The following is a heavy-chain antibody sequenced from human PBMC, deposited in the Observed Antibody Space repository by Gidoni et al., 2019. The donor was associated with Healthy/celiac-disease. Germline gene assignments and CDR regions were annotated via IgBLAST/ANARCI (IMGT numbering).Heavy chain of an antibody. D-gene: IGHD3-10*01. J-gene: IGHJ3*02. CDR1: GFTFSDYY. V-gene: IGHV3-11*05. CDR2: ISSSSSYT. CDR3: ARDRVEELLWFGELVGDAFDI. Sequence: QVQLVESGGGLVKPGGSLRLSCAASGFTFSDYYMSWIRQAPGKGLEWVSYISSSSSYTNYADSVKGRFTISRDNAKNSLYLQMNSLRAEDTAVYYCARDRVEELLWFGELVGDAFDIWGQGTMVTVSS.